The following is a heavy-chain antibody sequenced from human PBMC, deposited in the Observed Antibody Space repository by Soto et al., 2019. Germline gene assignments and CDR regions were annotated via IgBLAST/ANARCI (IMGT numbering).Heavy chain of an antibody. CDR1: GFTFSNAW. J-gene: IGHJ6*03. CDR3: TTLSYDFWDNYCYYYMDV. Sequence: EVQLVESGGGLVKPGGSLRLSCAASGFTFSNAWMSWVRQAPGKGLEWVGRIKSNTDCGTTDYAAPVKGRFTISRDDSKNTLYLQMNSLKTEYTAVYYCTTLSYDFWDNYCYYYMDVWGKGTTVTVSS. D-gene: IGHD3-3*01. V-gene: IGHV3-15*01. CDR2: IKSNTDCGTT.